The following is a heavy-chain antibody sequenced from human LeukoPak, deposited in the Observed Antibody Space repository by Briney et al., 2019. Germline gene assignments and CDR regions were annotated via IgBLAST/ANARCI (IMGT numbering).Heavy chain of an antibody. CDR1: GFTFSSYA. D-gene: IGHD3-10*01. Sequence: PGGSLRLSCAASGFTFSSYAMHWVRQAPGKGLGWVAAISYDGSNKYYADSVKGRFTISRDNSKNTLYLQMNSLRAEDTAVYYCARDEVRGVIVGYFDYWGQGTLVTVSS. J-gene: IGHJ4*02. CDR3: ARDEVRGVIVGYFDY. V-gene: IGHV3-30-3*01. CDR2: ISYDGSNK.